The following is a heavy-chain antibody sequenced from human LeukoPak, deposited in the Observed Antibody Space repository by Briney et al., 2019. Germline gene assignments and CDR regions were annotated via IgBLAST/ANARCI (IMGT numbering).Heavy chain of an antibody. V-gene: IGHV4-59*01. Sequence: SETLSLTCTVSGGSISSYYWSWIRQPPGKGLEWIGYIYYSGSTNYNPSPKSRVTISVDTSKNQFSLKLSSVTAADTAVYYCARAYYYDSSGYLYYFDYWGQGTLVTVSS. J-gene: IGHJ4*02. CDR1: GGSISSYY. CDR3: ARAYYYDSSGYLYYFDY. D-gene: IGHD3-22*01. CDR2: IYYSGST.